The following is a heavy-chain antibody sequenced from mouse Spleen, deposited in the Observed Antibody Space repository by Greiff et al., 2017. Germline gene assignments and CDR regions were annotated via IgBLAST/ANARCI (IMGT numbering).Heavy chain of an antibody. Sequence: VKLMESGPELVKPGASVKISCKASGYAFSSSWMNWVKQRPGKGLEWIGRIYPGDGDTNYNGKFKGKATLTADKSSSTAYMQLSSLTSEDSAVYFCAREGGAYWGQGTLVTVSA. CDR3: AREGGAY. CDR1: GYAFSSSW. CDR2: IYPGDGDT. D-gene: IGHD3-3*01. J-gene: IGHJ3*01. V-gene: IGHV1-82*01.